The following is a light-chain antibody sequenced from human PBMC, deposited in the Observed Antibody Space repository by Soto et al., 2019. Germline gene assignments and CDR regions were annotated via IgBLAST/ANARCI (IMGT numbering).Light chain of an antibody. CDR1: QDINIY. V-gene: IGKV1-33*01. J-gene: IGKJ5*01. Sequence: DIQMTQSPSSLFASVGDRVTITCQATQDINIYLNWYQQKPRKAPNLLIYDASNLEIGVPSRFSGSGSGTHFTFTISSLQTEDIGTYYCQQYDILPITFGRGTRLENK. CDR3: QQYDILPIT. CDR2: DAS.